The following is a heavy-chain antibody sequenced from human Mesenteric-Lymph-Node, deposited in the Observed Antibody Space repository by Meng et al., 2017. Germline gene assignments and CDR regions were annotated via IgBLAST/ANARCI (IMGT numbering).Heavy chain of an antibody. Sequence: GGSLRLSCSASGFTFSNYWMSWVRQAPGKGLEWVANINQDGSEKYYVDSVKGRFIISRDNAKNSLYVLMNSLRAEDTAVYYCYPTSTGTDAFEIWGQGTMVTVSS. CDR3: YPTSTGTDAFEI. J-gene: IGHJ3*02. V-gene: IGHV3-7*01. CDR2: INQDGSEK. CDR1: GFTFSNYW. D-gene: IGHD1-1*01.